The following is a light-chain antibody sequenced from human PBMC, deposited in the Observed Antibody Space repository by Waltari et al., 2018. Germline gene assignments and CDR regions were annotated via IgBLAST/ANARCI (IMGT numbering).Light chain of an antibody. CDR1: QSISSF. J-gene: IGKJ4*01. Sequence: EIVLTQSPATLSLSPGQRATLSCRASQSISSFLAWYQQKPDQAPRLLIYDASNRAPGIPARFSGSGSGTDFTLTISSLEPEDFAVYYCQHRSNWPLTFGGGNKVEIK. V-gene: IGKV3-11*01. CDR3: QHRSNWPLT. CDR2: DAS.